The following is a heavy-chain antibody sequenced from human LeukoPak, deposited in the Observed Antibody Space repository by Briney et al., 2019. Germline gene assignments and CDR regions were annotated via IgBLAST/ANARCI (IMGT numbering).Heavy chain of an antibody. J-gene: IGHJ4*02. D-gene: IGHD3-22*01. CDR2: ISSSSSYI. CDR3: ARGSNSSGYYGLIDY. Sequence: GGSLRLSCAASGFTFSSYSMNWVRQAPGKGLEWVSSISSSSSYIYYADSVKGRFTISRDNSKNTLYLQMNSLRAEDTAVYYCARGSNSSGYYGLIDYWGQGTLVTVSS. V-gene: IGHV3-21*01. CDR1: GFTFSSYS.